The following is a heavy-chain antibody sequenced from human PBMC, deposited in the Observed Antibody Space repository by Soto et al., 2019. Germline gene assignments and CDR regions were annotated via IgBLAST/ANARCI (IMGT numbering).Heavy chain of an antibody. J-gene: IGHJ4*02. V-gene: IGHV3-11*01. D-gene: IGHD3-16*01. CDR2: ISGSGNSI. CDR3: TRDSQPEYSNAYSDQ. Sequence: QVQLVESGGGVVKPGGSLRLSCAASGFSISDYYMSWIRQAPGKGLEWVSYISGSGNSIHYVDSVKGRFTMSRDNAKNSLYLQMNSLKDENTAVFYCTRDSQPEYSNAYSDQWGQGALVTVAS. CDR1: GFSISDYY.